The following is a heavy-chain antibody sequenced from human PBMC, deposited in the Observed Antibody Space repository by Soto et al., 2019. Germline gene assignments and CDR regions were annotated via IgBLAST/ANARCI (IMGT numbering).Heavy chain of an antibody. CDR3: ARDSGEGYYYDSSGYYLDY. Sequence: QVQLQESGPGLVKPSGTLSLPCAVSGGSFSSSNCWSWVRQPPGKGLEWIGEIYHSGSTNYNPSLKSRVTISVDKSKNQFSLKLSSVTAADTAVYYCARDSGEGYYYDSSGYYLDYWGQGTLVTVSS. CDR1: GGSFSSSNC. J-gene: IGHJ4*02. D-gene: IGHD3-22*01. CDR2: IYHSGST. V-gene: IGHV4-4*02.